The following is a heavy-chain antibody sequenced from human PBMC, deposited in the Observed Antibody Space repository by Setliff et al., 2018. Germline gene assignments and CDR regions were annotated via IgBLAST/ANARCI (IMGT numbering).Heavy chain of an antibody. V-gene: IGHV1-46*01. D-gene: IGHD6-13*01. J-gene: IGHJ4*02. Sequence: ASVKVSCRASGYAFTSYYMYWVRQAPGQGLEWMGTINTGGGSASIVDQFQGRLTMTRDTSTSTIYMEFSSLRSDDTAVYYCARAGVAAAGRKGVFEYWGQGTLVTVSS. CDR2: INTGGGSA. CDR1: GYAFTSYY. CDR3: ARAGVAAAGRKGVFEY.